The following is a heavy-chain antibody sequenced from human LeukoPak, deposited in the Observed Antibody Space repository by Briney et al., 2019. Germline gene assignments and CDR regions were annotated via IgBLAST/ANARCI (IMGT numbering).Heavy chain of an antibody. Sequence: SETLSLTCTVSGGSISSSSYYWGWIRQPPGKGLEWIGSIYYSGSTYYNPSLKSRVTISVDTSKNQFSLKLSSVTAADTAVYYCVREELLYDYWGQGTLVTVSS. J-gene: IGHJ4*02. V-gene: IGHV4-39*07. CDR2: IYYSGST. CDR1: GGSISSSSYY. CDR3: VREELLYDY. D-gene: IGHD1-26*01.